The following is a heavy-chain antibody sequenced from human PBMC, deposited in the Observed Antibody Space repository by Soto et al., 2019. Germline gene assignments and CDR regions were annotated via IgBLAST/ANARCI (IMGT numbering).Heavy chain of an antibody. D-gene: IGHD2-15*01. CDR3: AKDDCSGGSCYVIY. V-gene: IGHV3-74*01. Sequence: PGGSLRLSCAASGFTFSMYWMHWVRQVPGKGPEWVSRINDDGSSTNYADSVKGRFTISRDNAKNTLYLQMNDLRAEDTAVYYCAKDDCSGGSCYVIYWGQGTQVTVSS. CDR2: INDDGSST. J-gene: IGHJ4*02. CDR1: GFTFSMYW.